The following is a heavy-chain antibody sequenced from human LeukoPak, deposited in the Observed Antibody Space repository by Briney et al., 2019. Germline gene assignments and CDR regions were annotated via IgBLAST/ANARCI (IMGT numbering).Heavy chain of an antibody. J-gene: IGHJ4*02. CDR3: ARLSGGWYGGFDY. CDR1: GGSISSSGYY. Sequence: SETLSLTCTVSGGSISSSGYYWSWIRQHPGKGLEWIGYIYYSGSTYYNPSLKSRVTISVDTSKNQFSLKLSSVTAADTAVYYCARLSGGWYGGFDYWGQGTLVTVSS. CDR2: IYYSGST. V-gene: IGHV4-31*03. D-gene: IGHD6-19*01.